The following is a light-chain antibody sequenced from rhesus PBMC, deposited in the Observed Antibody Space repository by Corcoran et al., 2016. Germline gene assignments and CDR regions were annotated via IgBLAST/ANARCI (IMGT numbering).Light chain of an antibody. CDR3: QQYSNWPYS. Sequence: EIVLTQSPATLSLSPGARATLSCRASPSVSSSLAWYRQKPEQTPRLLSYGASSRASGIPDRFSASGSGTDFTLTSSSLEPEDFAVYYCQQYSNWPYSFGQGTKVEI. CDR2: GAS. J-gene: IGKJ2*01. CDR1: PSVSSS. V-gene: IGKV3-42*03.